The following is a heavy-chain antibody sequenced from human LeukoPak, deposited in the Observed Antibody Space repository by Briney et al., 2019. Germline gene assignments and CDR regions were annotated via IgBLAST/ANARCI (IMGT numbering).Heavy chain of an antibody. Sequence: GGSLRLACTASGFTFSIYAMSWVGQAPGKRLERVAAISGGDAGTYYADSVKGRFTISRDNSRNTLYLQMNILRDEDTAVYYCAKAPKGSRRGRFCYSLDSWAQGIVVAVSS. V-gene: IGHV3-23*01. CDR3: AKAPKGSRRGRFCYSLDS. CDR2: ISGGDAGT. CDR1: GFTFSIYA. D-gene: IGHD2-15*01. J-gene: IGHJ4*02.